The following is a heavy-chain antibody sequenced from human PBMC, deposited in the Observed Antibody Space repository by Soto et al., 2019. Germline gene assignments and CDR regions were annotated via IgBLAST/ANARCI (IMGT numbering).Heavy chain of an antibody. D-gene: IGHD2-2*01. CDR3: ARLTRGCNKTSCYYADRFVQYFQH. CDR1: GYDFNTNW. J-gene: IGHJ1*01. V-gene: IGHV5-51*01. CDR2: MYPGDSDT. Sequence: GESLKISCRGSGYDFNTNWFGWVRQLPGRGLEWVGIMYPGDSDTRYNPSLQGHVTLSADVTVSTAFLQWRSLKTSDTGIYFCARLTRGCNKTSCYYADRFVQYFQHWGPGTLVTVSS.